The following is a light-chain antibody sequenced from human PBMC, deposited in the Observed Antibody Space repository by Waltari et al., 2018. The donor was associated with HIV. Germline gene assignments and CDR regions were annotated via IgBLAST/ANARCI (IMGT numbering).Light chain of an antibody. J-gene: IGKJ1*01. CDR3: QQYNKWPWT. CDR1: QNIANN. Sequence: EVVMTQSPATLSVSPGERATLSCRASQNIANNLTWNQQKPGQPPRLLIFGASTRATGIPARFSGSGSGTDFTLTISSLQSEDFAVYYCQQYNKWPWTFGQGTRVEIK. V-gene: IGKV3-15*01. CDR2: GAS.